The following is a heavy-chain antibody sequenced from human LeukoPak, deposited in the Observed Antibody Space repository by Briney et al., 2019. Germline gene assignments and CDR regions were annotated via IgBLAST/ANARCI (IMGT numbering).Heavy chain of an antibody. CDR1: GDSIIGYY. Sequence: SETLSLTCSVSGDSIIGYYWGWIRQPPGKGLEWIGSIYHSGSTYYNPSLKSRVTISVDTSKNQFSLKLSSVTAADTAVYYCARIITNDYGDYPDYWGQGTLVTVSS. D-gene: IGHD4-17*01. CDR3: ARIITNDYGDYPDY. CDR2: IYHSGST. J-gene: IGHJ4*02. V-gene: IGHV4-38-2*02.